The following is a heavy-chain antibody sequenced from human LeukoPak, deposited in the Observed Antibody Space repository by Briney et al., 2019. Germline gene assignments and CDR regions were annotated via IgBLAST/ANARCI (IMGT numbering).Heavy chain of an antibody. D-gene: IGHD6-6*01. CDR2: ISSDSVTT. CDR1: GFTFSTYA. V-gene: IGHV3-23*01. J-gene: IGHJ4*02. CDR3: AKGSHSSSSGISIFDY. Sequence: GGSLRLSCAASGFTFSTYAMGWVRQAPGKGLEWVSAISSDSVTTYHADSVKGRFTISRDNSKSTLYLQMNSLRAEDTAVYYCAKGSHSSSSGISIFDYWGQGALVTVSS.